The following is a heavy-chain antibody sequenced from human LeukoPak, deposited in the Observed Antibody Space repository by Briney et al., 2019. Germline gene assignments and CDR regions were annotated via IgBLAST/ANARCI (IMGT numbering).Heavy chain of an antibody. J-gene: IGHJ4*02. D-gene: IGHD2-21*01. CDR2: IYTSGST. V-gene: IGHV4-4*07. CDR1: GGSISTYY. CDR3: GSGEDDYYYHDY. Sequence: PSETLSLTCTVSGGSISTYYWSWIRQPPGKGLEWIGRIYTSGSTNYNPSLKSRVTMSVDTSKNQFSVYLSAVTAAVTAVCYFGSGEDDYYYHDYWGQGTLVTVSS.